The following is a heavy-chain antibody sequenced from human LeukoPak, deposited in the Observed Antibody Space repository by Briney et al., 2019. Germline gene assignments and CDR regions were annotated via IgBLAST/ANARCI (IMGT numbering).Heavy chain of an antibody. CDR3: ARRGCSGGSCSLLGYYYYGMDV. D-gene: IGHD2-15*01. J-gene: IGHJ6*04. CDR2: INPSGGST. CDR1: GYTFTSYY. V-gene: IGHV1-46*01. Sequence: GASVKVSCKASGYTFTSYYMHWVRQAPGQGLEWMGIINPSGGSTSYAQKFQGRVTMTRDTSTSTVYMELSSLRSEDTAVCYCARRGCSGGSCSLLGYYYYGMDVWGKGTTVTVSS.